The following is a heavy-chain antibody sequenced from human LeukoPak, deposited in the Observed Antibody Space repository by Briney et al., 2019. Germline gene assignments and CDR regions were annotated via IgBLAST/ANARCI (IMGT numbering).Heavy chain of an antibody. CDR1: GGSSNSSSYY. V-gene: IGHV4-39*01. J-gene: IGHJ5*02. Sequence: SETLSLTCTVSGGSSNSSSYYWGWIRQPPGKGLEWIGSIYYSGSTYYNPSLKSRVTISVDTSKNQFSLKLSSVTAADTAVYYCARRGLIAAAGTANWFDPWGQGTLVTVSS. D-gene: IGHD6-13*01. CDR2: IYYSGST. CDR3: ARRGLIAAAGTANWFDP.